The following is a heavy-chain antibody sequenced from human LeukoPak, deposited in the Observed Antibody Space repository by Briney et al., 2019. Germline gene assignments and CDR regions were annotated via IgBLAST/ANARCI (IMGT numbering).Heavy chain of an antibody. D-gene: IGHD1-1*01. J-gene: IGHJ4*02. V-gene: IGHV3-23*01. CDR3: TTELIQLFDH. CDR1: GFTFSSYA. CDR2: ISGSGGST. Sequence: GGSLRLSCAASGFTFSSYAMTWVRQAPGKGLEWVSTISGSGGSTYYADSVKGRFTISRDNSKSTLYLQMSSLRAEDTAVYYCTTELIQLFDHWGQGTLVTVSS.